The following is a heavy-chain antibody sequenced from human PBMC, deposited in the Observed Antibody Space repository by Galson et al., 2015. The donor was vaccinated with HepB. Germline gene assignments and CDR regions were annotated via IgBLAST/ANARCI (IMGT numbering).Heavy chain of an antibody. CDR1: GFTFSSYG. CDR2: ISYDGSNK. V-gene: IGHV3-30*18. Sequence: SLRLSCAASGFTFSSYGMHWVRQAPGKGLEWVAVISYDGSNKYYADSVKGRFTISRDNSKNTLYLQMNSLRAEDTAVYYCAKGPPPSQRWLLLADYWGQGTLVTVSS. CDR3: AKGPPPSQRWLLLADY. D-gene: IGHD5-24*01. J-gene: IGHJ4*02.